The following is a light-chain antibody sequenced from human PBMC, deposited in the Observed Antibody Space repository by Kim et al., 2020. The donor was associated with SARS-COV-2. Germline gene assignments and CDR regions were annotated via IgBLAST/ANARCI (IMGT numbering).Light chain of an antibody. CDR1: QGVCTS. Sequence: CGSPRETATLTRRAGQGVCTSVAWYHQTPGQAPRVLIYGASTRVTGVQARFSGSGSGTDFTLTIRSLRPEDSAVYYCQQYFAFWTFGQGTKVDIK. CDR3: QQYFAFWT. CDR2: GAS. J-gene: IGKJ1*01. V-gene: IGKV3-15*01.